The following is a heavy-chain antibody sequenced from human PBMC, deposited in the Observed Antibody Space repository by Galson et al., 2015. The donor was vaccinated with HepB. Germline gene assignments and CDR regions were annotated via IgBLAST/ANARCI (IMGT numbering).Heavy chain of an antibody. CDR2: ISYDGNIK. CDR1: GFTFSSHA. Sequence: SLRLSCAASGFTFSSHALHWVRQAPGEGLEWVAIISYDGNIKNYADSVKGRFTVSRDNFKNTLYLEMNNLRDEDTAVYYCARPPGTTTTPCGAFDIWGQGTMVTVSS. D-gene: IGHD4-11*01. J-gene: IGHJ3*02. V-gene: IGHV3-30-3*01. CDR3: ARPPGTTTTPCGAFDI.